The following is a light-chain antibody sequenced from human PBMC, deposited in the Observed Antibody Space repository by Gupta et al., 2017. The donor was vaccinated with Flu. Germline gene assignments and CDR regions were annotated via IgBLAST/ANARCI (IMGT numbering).Light chain of an antibody. CDR3: LQGSSTPFA. J-gene: IGKJ1*01. CDR2: GLS. Sequence: VTRGQAASISSRCSEGLVYSENHIYLHWFQERPGQSPRRLIYGLSHRESGVPDRFSGSGSGTDFTLTISRLQAEDVGVYYCLQGSSTPFAFGRGTKVEIK. CDR1: EGLVYSENHIY. V-gene: IGKV2-30*01.